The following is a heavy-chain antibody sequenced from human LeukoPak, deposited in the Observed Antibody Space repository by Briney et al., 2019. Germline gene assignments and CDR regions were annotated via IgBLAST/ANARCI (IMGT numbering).Heavy chain of an antibody. CDR3: ARDQGGYSGYDPFDY. CDR2: ISAYNGNT. Sequence: ASVKVSCKASGYTFTSYGISWVRQAPGQGLEWMGWISAYNGNTNYAQKLQGRVTMTTDTSTSTAYMELRSLRSDDTAVYYCARDQGGYSGYDPFDYWGQGTLVTVSS. D-gene: IGHD5-12*01. V-gene: IGHV1-18*01. J-gene: IGHJ4*02. CDR1: GYTFTSYG.